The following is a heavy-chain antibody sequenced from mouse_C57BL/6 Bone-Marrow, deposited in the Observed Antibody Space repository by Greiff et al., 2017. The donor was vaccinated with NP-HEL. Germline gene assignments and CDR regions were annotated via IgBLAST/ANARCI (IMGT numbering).Heavy chain of an antibody. J-gene: IGHJ2*01. V-gene: IGHV1-81*01. Sequence: QVQLQQSGAELARPGASVKLSCKASGYTFTRYGISWVKQSTGQGLEWIGEIYPRSGNTYYNEKLKGKATLTADKSSSTAYMELRSLTSEDSAVYFCARFNDYYGYYFDYWGQGTTLTVSS. CDR1: GYTFTRYG. CDR3: ARFNDYYGYYFDY. D-gene: IGHD1-1*01. CDR2: IYPRSGNT.